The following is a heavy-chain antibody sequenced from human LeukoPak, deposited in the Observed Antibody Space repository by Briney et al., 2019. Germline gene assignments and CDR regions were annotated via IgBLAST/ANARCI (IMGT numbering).Heavy chain of an antibody. D-gene: IGHD1-26*01. J-gene: IGHJ4*02. CDR2: IWSGGTDK. Sequence: PGGSLRLSCAASGFTFTNYGMHWVRQAPGKGLEWVAVIWSGGTDKYYADSVKGRFTVSRDNAKNTLYLQMNSLRAEATAVYYCGKRLTSWELEYWGQGTLVTVSS. CDR3: GKRLTSWELEY. CDR1: GFTFTNYG. V-gene: IGHV3-33*08.